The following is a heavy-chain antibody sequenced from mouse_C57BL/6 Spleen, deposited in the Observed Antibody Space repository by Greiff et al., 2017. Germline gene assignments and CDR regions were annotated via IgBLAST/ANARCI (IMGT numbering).Heavy chain of an antibody. CDR2: IWSGGST. Sequence: VQLQQSGPGLVQPSQSLSITCTVSGFSFTSYGVHWVRQSPGKGLAWLGVIWSGGSTDYNAAFISRLSISKDNSTSQVFFKLNSLQADDTAIYYCARNCDGGDYAMDYWGKGTSVTVSS. V-gene: IGHV2-2*01. D-gene: IGHD2-3*01. CDR1: GFSFTSYG. J-gene: IGHJ4*01. CDR3: ARNCDGGDYAMDY.